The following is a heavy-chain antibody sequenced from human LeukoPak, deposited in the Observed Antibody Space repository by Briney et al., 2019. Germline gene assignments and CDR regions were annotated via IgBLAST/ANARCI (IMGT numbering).Heavy chain of an antibody. J-gene: IGHJ3*02. CDR3: ARDRGYHYDSSGDDYSDAFDI. D-gene: IGHD3-22*01. V-gene: IGHV3-21*01. CDR1: GFTFSTYS. CDR2: ISSSSYI. Sequence: GGSLRLSCAASGFTFSTYSMNWVRQAPGKGLEWVSSISSSSYIYYTDSVKGRFTISRDNAKNSLYLQMNSLRAEDTAVYYCARDRGYHYDSSGDDYSDAFDIWGQGTMVTVSS.